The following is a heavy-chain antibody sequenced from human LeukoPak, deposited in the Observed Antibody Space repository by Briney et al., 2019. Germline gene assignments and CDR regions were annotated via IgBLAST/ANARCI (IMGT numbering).Heavy chain of an antibody. CDR3: ARTKAVAGFDY. D-gene: IGHD6-19*01. J-gene: IGHJ4*02. V-gene: IGHV3-48*01. CDR2: ISSSSSTI. CDR1: GFTFSSYS. Sequence: GGSLRLSCAASGFTFSSYSMNWVRQAPGKGLEWVSYISSSSSTIYYADSVKGRFTISRDNAKNSLYLQMNSLRAEDTAVYYCARTKAVAGFDYWGQGTLVTVSS.